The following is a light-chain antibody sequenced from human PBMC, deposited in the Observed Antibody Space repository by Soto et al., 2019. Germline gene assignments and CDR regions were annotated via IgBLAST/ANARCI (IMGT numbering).Light chain of an antibody. Sequence: QSALTQPASVSGSAGQSITISCTGTTSDVGGYNYVSWYQQHPGKAPKLMIYDVNNRPSGVSNRFSGSKSGNTASLTISGLQAEDEADYYCSSYTSSASYIFGIGTKLTVL. V-gene: IGLV2-14*01. CDR1: TSDVGGYNY. J-gene: IGLJ1*01. CDR2: DVN. CDR3: SSYTSSASYI.